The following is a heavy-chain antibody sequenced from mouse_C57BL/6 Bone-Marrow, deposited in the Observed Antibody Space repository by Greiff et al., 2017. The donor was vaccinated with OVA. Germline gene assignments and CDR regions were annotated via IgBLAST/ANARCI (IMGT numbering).Heavy chain of an antibody. V-gene: IGHV1-52*01. J-gene: IGHJ2*01. D-gene: IGHD1-1*02. CDR1: GYTFTSYW. CDR3: ARSEGGGY. Sequence: QVQLKEPGAELVRPGSSVKLSCKASGYTFTSYWMHWVKQRPIQGLEWIGNIDPSDSETHYNQKFKDKATLTVDKSSSTAYMQLSSLTSEDSAVYYCARSEGGGYWGQGTTLTVSS. CDR2: IDPSDSET.